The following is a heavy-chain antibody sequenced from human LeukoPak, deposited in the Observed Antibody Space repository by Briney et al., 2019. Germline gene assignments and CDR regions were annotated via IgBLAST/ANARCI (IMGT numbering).Heavy chain of an antibody. CDR3: AKAYCSGGRCYGAFVI. V-gene: IGHV3-13*01. J-gene: IGHJ3*02. CDR2: IGTAGDT. CDR1: GFTFSSYD. D-gene: IGHD2-15*01. Sequence: GGSLTLSCAASGFTFSSYDMHWVRPATGKGLEWFSAIGTAGDTYYPGPVKGRFTISRKNAKNSLYLQMNRLRAGDTAVYYSAKAYCSGGRCYGAFVICGQRTMVTVSS.